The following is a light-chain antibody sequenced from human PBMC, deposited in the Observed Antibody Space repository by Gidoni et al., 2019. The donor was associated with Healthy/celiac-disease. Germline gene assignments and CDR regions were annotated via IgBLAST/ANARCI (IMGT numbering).Light chain of an antibody. CDR2: AAS. V-gene: IGKV1-39*01. CDR1: QTISSN. CDR3: QQSYSTPMYT. J-gene: IGKJ2*01. Sequence: IQMTQYPSSLSASVGDRVTITCRASQTISSNLNWYQQKPGNDPKLLIYAASSLQSAVPSRFSSSGSGTDFTLTISSLQPADFATFYCQQSYSTPMYTFGQGTKLEIK.